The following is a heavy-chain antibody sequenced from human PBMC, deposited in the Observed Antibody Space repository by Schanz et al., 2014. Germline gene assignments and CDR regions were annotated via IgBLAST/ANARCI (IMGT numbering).Heavy chain of an antibody. CDR3: ARDFSAYVGNYFDY. Sequence: QVQLVQSGAEVKKPGSSVKVSCKASRSTFSSYTISWVRQAPGQGLEWMGWISPYNGHTLYAQKFQGRVTMTTDTSTSTSYMELTSLRFDDTAVYYCARDFSAYVGNYFDYWGQGTLVSVSS. V-gene: IGHV1-18*01. D-gene: IGHD5-12*01. CDR2: ISPYNGHT. J-gene: IGHJ4*02. CDR1: RSTFSSYT.